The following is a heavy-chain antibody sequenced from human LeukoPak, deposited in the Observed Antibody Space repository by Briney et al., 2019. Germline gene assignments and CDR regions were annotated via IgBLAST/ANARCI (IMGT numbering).Heavy chain of an antibody. CDR1: GGSISSFY. Sequence: SETLSLTCTVSGGSISSFYWSWLRQPPGGGMEWIGYIYYSGRTNYNPSLKRRVTISLDTSKSQFSLKLRSVTAADTAVYYCARSGLDSRYYFGMDVWGQGTTVTVSS. V-gene: IGHV4-59*01. CDR2: IYYSGRT. J-gene: IGHJ6*02. D-gene: IGHD5-12*01. CDR3: ARSGLDSRYYFGMDV.